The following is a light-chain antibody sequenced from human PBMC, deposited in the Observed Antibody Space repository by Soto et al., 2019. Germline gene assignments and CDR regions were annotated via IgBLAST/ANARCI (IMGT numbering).Light chain of an antibody. J-gene: IGKJ3*01. CDR2: GTS. CDR3: QQYGSSPFT. V-gene: IGKV3-20*01. Sequence: IVLTQSPGTLSLSPGERATLSCRASQSVSSTYLAWYQQQPGQAPRLLMSGTSNRATGIPDRFSGSGSGTDFTLTISRLEPEDFAVYYCQQYGSSPFTFGPGTKVDIK. CDR1: QSVSSTY.